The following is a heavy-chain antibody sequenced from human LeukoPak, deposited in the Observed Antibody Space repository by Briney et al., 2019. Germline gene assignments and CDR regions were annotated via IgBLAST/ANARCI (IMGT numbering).Heavy chain of an antibody. CDR1: GGSISSYY. J-gene: IGHJ4*02. CDR3: ARVEVASSWYSIDY. D-gene: IGHD6-13*01. V-gene: IGHV4-59*01. Sequence: SETLSLTCTVSGGSISSYYWSWIRQPPGKGLEWIGYIYYSGSTNYNPSLKSRVIISVDTSKNQFSLKLTSVTAADTAVYYCARVEVASSWYSIDYWGQGILVTVSS. CDR2: IYYSGST.